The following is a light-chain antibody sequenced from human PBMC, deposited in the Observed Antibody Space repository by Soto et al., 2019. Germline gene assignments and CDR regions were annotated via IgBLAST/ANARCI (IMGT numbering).Light chain of an antibody. CDR1: QVISSY. Sequence: IKVSNSPSALSASVGDRVTITCRASQVISSYLAWYQQKPGKAPKLLIYAASTLQSGVPSRFSGSGSGTEFTLTISSLQPDDFATYYCQHYNSYSEAFGQGTKVDIK. V-gene: IGKV1-9*01. J-gene: IGKJ1*01. CDR2: AAS. CDR3: QHYNSYSEA.